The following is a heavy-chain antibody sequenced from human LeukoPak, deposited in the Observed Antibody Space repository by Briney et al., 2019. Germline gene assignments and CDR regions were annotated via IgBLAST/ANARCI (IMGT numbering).Heavy chain of an antibody. CDR1: GYTFTGYY. CDR3: ARVPYYYDSSGYYPF. Sequence: GASVKVSCKASGYTFTGYYIHWVRQAPGQGLEWMGWINPNSGGTNYAQKFQGRVTMTRDTSISTAYMELSRLRSDDTAVYYCARVPYYYDSSGYYPFWGQGTLVTVSS. D-gene: IGHD3-22*01. CDR2: INPNSGGT. J-gene: IGHJ4*02. V-gene: IGHV1-2*02.